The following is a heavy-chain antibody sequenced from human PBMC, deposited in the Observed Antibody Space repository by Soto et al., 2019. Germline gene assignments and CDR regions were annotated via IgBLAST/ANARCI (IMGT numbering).Heavy chain of an antibody. J-gene: IGHJ6*02. Sequence: QVQLVQSGAEVKKPGSSVKVSCKASGGTFSSYAISWVRQAPGQGLEWMGGIIPIFGTANYAQKFQGRVTNTGEESTSTAYMELGRLRSEDTAVYYCAGEIVVVVASTVDYYGMDVWGQGTTVTVSS. CDR1: GGTFSSYA. CDR2: IIPIFGTA. CDR3: AGEIVVVVASTVDYYGMDV. V-gene: IGHV1-69*01. D-gene: IGHD2-15*01.